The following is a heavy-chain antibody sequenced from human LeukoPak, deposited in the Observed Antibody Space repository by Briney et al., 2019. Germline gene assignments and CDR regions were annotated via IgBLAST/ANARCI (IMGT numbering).Heavy chain of an antibody. CDR2: IHYTGYT. J-gene: IGHJ5*02. D-gene: IGHD3-16*01. V-gene: IGHV4-59*11. Sequence: SETLSLTCTVSGGSITGHYWSWIRQPPGKGLEWIGYIHYTGYTNYNPSLNSRITMSVDTPDNQFSLRLTSVTATDTAVYYCARLHALGAEEFDPWGQGALVTVSS. CDR1: GGSITGHY. CDR3: ARLHALGAEEFDP.